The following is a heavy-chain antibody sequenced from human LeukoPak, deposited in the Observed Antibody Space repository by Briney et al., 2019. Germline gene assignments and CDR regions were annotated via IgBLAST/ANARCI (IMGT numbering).Heavy chain of an antibody. V-gene: IGHV3-7*01. J-gene: IGHJ6*02. CDR3: ARDSTYYYGSGPVYYYYGMDV. CDR1: GLTFSSYW. Sequence: PGGSLRLSCAASGLTFSSYWMSWVRQAPGKGLEWVANIKQDGSEKYYVDSVKGRFTISRDNAKNSLYLQMNSLRAEDTAVYYCARDSTYYYGSGPVYYYYGMDVWGQGTTVTVSS. CDR2: IKQDGSEK. D-gene: IGHD3-10*01.